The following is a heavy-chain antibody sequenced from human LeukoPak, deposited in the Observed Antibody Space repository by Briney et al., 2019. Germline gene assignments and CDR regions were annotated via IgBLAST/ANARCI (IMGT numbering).Heavy chain of an antibody. CDR2: INAGNGNT. CDR3: AREGFWTLQNYYYYYMDV. D-gene: IGHD3/OR15-3a*01. CDR1: GYTSTSYA. V-gene: IGHV1-3*03. J-gene: IGHJ6*03. Sequence: ASVKVSCKASGYTSTSYAMHWVRQAPGQRLEWMGWINAGNGNTKYSQEFQGRVTITRDTSASTAYMELSSLRSEDMAVYYCAREGFWTLQNYYYYYMDVWGKGTTVTVSS.